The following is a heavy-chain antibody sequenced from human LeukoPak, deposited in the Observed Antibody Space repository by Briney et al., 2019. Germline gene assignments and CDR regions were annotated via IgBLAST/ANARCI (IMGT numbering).Heavy chain of an antibody. CDR3: AREVIPCGGDCYSFDY. J-gene: IGHJ4*02. V-gene: IGHV1-69*04. D-gene: IGHD2-21*02. CDR2: IIPILGIA. CDR1: GGTFSSYA. Sequence: SVEVSCKASGGTFSSYAISWVRQAPGQGLEWMGRIIPILGIANYARKFQGRVTITADKSTSTAYMELSSLRSEDTAVYYCAREVIPCGGDCYSFDYWGQGTLVTVSS.